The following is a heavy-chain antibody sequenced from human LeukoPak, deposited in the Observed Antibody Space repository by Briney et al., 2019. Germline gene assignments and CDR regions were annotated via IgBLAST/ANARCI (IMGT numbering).Heavy chain of an antibody. CDR2: IKQDGSEK. D-gene: IGHD6-13*01. V-gene: IGHV3-7*01. Sequence: GGSLRLSCAASGFTFSSYWMSWVRQAPGKGLEWVANIKQDGSEKYYVDSVKGRFTISRDNAKNSLYLQMNSLRAEDTAVYYCARDGDLIAAADRLDYWGQGTLVTVSS. CDR3: ARDGDLIAAADRLDY. CDR1: GFTFSSYW. J-gene: IGHJ4*02.